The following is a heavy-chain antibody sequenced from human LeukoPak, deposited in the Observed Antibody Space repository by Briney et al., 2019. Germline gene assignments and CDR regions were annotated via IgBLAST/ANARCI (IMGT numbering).Heavy chain of an antibody. Sequence: SETLSLTCTVSGGSISSYYWSWIRQPPGKGLEWIGYIYYSGSTNYNPSLKSRVTISVDTSKNQFSLKLSSVTAADTAVYYCASRIIAGAGYYFDYWGQGTLVTVSS. CDR2: IYYSGST. V-gene: IGHV4-59*08. J-gene: IGHJ4*02. CDR1: GGSISSYY. CDR3: ASRIIAGAGYYFDY. D-gene: IGHD1-26*01.